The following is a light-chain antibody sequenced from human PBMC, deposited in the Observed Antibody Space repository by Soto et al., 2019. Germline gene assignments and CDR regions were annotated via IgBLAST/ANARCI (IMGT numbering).Light chain of an antibody. J-gene: IGLJ3*02. CDR1: SSDVGGYNY. V-gene: IGLV2-14*01. Sequence: QSALTQPASVSGSPGQSITISCTGTSSDVGGYNYVSWYQQYPGKAHKLMIYDVSNRPSGVSNRFSGSKSGNTASLTISGLQAEDEADYYCSSYTSSSPWVFGGGTKLTVL. CDR2: DVS. CDR3: SSYTSSSPWV.